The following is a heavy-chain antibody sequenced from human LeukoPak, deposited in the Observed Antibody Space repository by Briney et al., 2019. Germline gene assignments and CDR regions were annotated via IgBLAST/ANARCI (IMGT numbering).Heavy chain of an antibody. D-gene: IGHD6-19*01. CDR2: IYSGGST. CDR3: AKVGYSSGWVNWFDP. V-gene: IGHV3-53*01. Sequence: GGSLRLSCAASGFTVSSNYMSWVRQAPGKGLEWVSVIYSGGSTYYADSVKGRFTISRDNAKKSLYLQMNSLRAEDTALYYCAKVGYSSGWVNWFDPWGQGTLVTVSS. CDR1: GFTVSSNY. J-gene: IGHJ5*02.